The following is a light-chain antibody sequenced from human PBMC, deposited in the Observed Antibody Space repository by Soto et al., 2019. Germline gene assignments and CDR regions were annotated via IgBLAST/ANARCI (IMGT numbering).Light chain of an antibody. CDR1: QSPSSSY. CDR2: GVS. J-gene: IGKJ1*01. CDR3: QHYGTSPLT. V-gene: IGKV3-20*01. Sequence: EFVLTQSPGTLSLSPGERATLSCRASQSPSSSYFAWYQQKPGQAPRLLIYGVSSRATGIPDRFSGSGSVTDFTLTISRLEPEDFAVYFCQHYGTSPLTFGQGTKVEIK.